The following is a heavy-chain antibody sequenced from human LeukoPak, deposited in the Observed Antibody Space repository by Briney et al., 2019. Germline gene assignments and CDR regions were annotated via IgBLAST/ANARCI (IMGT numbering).Heavy chain of an antibody. Sequence: GGSLRLSCAASGFTFSSYSMSWVRQAPGKGLEWVSAISAGGGSTYYADSVKGRFTISRDNSNHTLYQLMDSLGAEDTALYYCARPALGDYVRFQNDYWGQGTLVTVSS. J-gene: IGHJ4*02. V-gene: IGHV3-23*01. D-gene: IGHD4-17*01. CDR1: GFTFSSYS. CDR2: ISAGGGST. CDR3: ARPALGDYVRFQNDY.